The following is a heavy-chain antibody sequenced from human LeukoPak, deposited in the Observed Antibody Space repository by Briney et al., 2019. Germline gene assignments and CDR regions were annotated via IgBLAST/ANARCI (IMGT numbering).Heavy chain of an antibody. Sequence: ASVKVSCKASGYTFTGHYMHWVRQAPGQGPEWMGWINPKGGVTNYAQAVQGRVNMTRDTSSRMVYMELSRLTTDDTAVYFCTRALRYDDSSGYYAYWGQGTLVTVSS. V-gene: IGHV1-2*02. CDR1: GYTFTGHY. D-gene: IGHD3-22*01. CDR2: INPKGGVT. J-gene: IGHJ4*02. CDR3: TRALRYDDSSGYYAY.